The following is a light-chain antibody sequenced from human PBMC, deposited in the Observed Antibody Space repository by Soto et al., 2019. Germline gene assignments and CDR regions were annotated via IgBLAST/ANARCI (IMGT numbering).Light chain of an antibody. J-gene: IGLJ2*01. CDR2: DVS. V-gene: IGLV2-14*01. Sequence: QSALTQPASVSASPGQSITISCTGTSSDVGAYNYVSWYRQHPGKAPKLMIYDVSNRPSGVSNRFSGSKSGSTASLTISGLQAEDEADYYCSSYTSSSTVVFGGGTKLTVL. CDR3: SSYTSSSTVV. CDR1: SSDVGAYNY.